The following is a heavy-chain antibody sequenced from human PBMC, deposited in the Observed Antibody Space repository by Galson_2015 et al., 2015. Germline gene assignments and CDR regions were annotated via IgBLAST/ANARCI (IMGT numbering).Heavy chain of an antibody. CDR3: ARSLGYCSGGSCSGLNYWFDP. V-gene: IGHV3-33*01. J-gene: IGHJ5*02. Sequence: SLRLSCAASGFTFNIYGMHWVRQAPGKGLEWVAVIWYDGSNKYYADSVKGRFTISRDNSKNTVYLEMNSLRAEDTAVYYCARSLGYCSGGSCSGLNYWFDPWGQGTLVTVSS. CDR1: GFTFNIYG. CDR2: IWYDGSNK. D-gene: IGHD2-15*01.